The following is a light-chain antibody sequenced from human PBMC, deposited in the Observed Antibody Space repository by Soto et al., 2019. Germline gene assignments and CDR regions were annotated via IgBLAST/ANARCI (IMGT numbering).Light chain of an antibody. V-gene: IGLV2-14*01. CDR1: SSDVGGYNY. CDR3: SSYTSSSLYV. Sequence: QSVLTQPASVSGSPGQSITISCTGTSSDVGGYNYVSWYQQLPGKAPKLMIYDVSDRPSGVSNRFSGYKSGNTASLTISGLQAEDEADYYCSSYTSSSLYVFGTGTKLTVL. CDR2: DVS. J-gene: IGLJ1*01.